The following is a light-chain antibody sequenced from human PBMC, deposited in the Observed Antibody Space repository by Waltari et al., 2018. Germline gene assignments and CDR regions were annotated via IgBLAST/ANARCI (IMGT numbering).Light chain of an antibody. CDR3: MQALQNPSYT. V-gene: IGKV2-28*01. Sequence: DIVMIQSELSLPVTPGESASISCRSSQSLLYSNGYNYLDWYLQKPGQPPQLLIYLGSNRASGVPDRFSGSGSGTDFTLKISRVEAEDVGVYYCMQALQNPSYTSGQGTKLEIK. CDR2: LGS. CDR1: QSLLYSNGYNY. J-gene: IGKJ2*01.